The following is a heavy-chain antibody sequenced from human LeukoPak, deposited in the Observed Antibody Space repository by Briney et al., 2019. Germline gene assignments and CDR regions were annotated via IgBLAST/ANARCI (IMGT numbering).Heavy chain of an antibody. CDR2: IYYIGST. Sequence: PSETLSLTCTVSGGSISSGGYYWSWIPPHPGQGLEWFVYIYYIGSTYYNPSLKCRATISVDTSKNQCSLKLSSVTAADTAVYYCARVPGPYYYYYMDVWGKGTTVTVSS. CDR3: ARVPGPYYYYYMDV. CDR1: GGSISSGGYY. D-gene: IGHD3-10*01. V-gene: IGHV4-31*03. J-gene: IGHJ6*03.